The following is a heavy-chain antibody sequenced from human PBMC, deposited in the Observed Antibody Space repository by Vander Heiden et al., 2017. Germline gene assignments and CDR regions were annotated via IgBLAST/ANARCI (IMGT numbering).Heavy chain of an antibody. Sequence: EVQLVESGGGLVQPGGSLSLSCAASGFTFSRYWMSWVCQAPGKGLEWVANIKKDGREKDDGDSVKGRFTSSRDNDKNSLYLQMNNLRAEDTAMYYWANDLGSQVYWGQGNLVTVSS. CDR1: GFTFSRYW. V-gene: IGHV3-7*01. D-gene: IGHD3-10*01. J-gene: IGHJ4*02. CDR3: ANDLGSQVY. CDR2: IKKDGREK.